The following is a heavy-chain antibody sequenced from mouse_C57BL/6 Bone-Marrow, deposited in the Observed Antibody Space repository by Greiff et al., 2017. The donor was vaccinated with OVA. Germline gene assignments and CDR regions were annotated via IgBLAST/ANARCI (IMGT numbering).Heavy chain of an antibody. CDR1: GFTFSDYY. D-gene: IGHD1-1*01. J-gene: IGHJ1*03. CDR2: ISNGGGST. Sequence: DVKLVESGGGLVQPGGSLKLSCAASGFTFSDYYMYWVRQTPEKRLEWVAYISNGGGSTYYPDTVKGRFTISRDNAKNTLYLQMSRLKSEDTAMYYCARQDGTVVATPNFDVWGTGTTVTVSS. V-gene: IGHV5-12*01. CDR3: ARQDGTVVATPNFDV.